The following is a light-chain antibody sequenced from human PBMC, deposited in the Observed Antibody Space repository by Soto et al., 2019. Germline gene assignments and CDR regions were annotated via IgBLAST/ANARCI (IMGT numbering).Light chain of an antibody. Sequence: EIVLTQSPGTLSLSPGERATLSCRASQSVSNNYLAWYQQKPGQAPRLLIYGASNRATGIPDRFSGSGSGTDFTLTISRLEPEDFAVYYCQQYDGWPQTFGQGTKVDIK. CDR3: QQYDGWPQT. J-gene: IGKJ1*01. V-gene: IGKV3-20*01. CDR2: GAS. CDR1: QSVSNNY.